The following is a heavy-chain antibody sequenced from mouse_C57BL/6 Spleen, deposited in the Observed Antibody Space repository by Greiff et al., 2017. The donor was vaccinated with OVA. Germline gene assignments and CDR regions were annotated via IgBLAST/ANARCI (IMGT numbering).Heavy chain of an antibody. CDR1: GYTFTSYW. D-gene: IGHD4-1*01. V-gene: IGHV1-7*01. J-gene: IGHJ3*01. CDR2: INPSSGYT. CDR3: ARACLTWLFAY. Sequence: QVQLKQSGAELAKPGASVKLSCKASGYTFTSYWMHWVKQRPGQGLEWIGYINPSSGYTKYNQKFKDKATLTADKSSSTAYMQLSSLTYEDSAFFYCARACLTWLFAYWGQGTLVTVSA.